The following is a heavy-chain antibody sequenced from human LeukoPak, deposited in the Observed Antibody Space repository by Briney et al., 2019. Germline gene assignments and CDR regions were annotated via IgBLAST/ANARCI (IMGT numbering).Heavy chain of an antibody. CDR3: AKDRGALGTSGSTFES. J-gene: IGHJ4*02. V-gene: IGHV1-69*06. CDR2: ISPTFGTE. CDR1: GVTFSSYS. Sequence: SVKVSCKAPGVTFSSYSISWVRQAPGQGLEWMGRISPTFGTEQYAQNFQGRVTITADTSTTTVYMELSGLRSEDTAIYFCAKDRGALGTSGSTFESWGQGTLVTVSS. D-gene: IGHD3-10*01.